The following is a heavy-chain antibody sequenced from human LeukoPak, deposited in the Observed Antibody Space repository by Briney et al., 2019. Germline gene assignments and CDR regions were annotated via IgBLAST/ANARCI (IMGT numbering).Heavy chain of an antibody. CDR1: GYTFTSYA. D-gene: IGHD2-2*02. CDR2: INTNTGNP. J-gene: IGHJ5*02. CDR3: ARDCSSTSCYTDWFDP. Sequence: ASVKVSCKASGYTFTSYAMNWVRQAPGQGLEWMGWINTNTGNPTYAQGFTGRFVFSLDTSVSTAYLQISSLKAEDSAVYYCARDCSSTSCYTDWFDPWGQGTLVTVSS. V-gene: IGHV7-4-1*02.